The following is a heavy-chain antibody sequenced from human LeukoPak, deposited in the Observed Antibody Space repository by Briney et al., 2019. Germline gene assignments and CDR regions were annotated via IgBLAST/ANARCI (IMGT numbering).Heavy chain of an antibody. CDR2: IYSGGST. Sequence: GGSLRLSCAASGFTVSSNYMSWVRQAPGKGLEWVSVIYSGGSTYYADSVKGRFTISRDNSKNTLYLQMNSLRAEDTAVYYCARASTYYDFWSGPENWGQGTLVTVSS. V-gene: IGHV3-53*05. CDR3: ARASTYYDFWSGPEN. CDR1: GFTVSSNY. D-gene: IGHD3-3*01. J-gene: IGHJ4*02.